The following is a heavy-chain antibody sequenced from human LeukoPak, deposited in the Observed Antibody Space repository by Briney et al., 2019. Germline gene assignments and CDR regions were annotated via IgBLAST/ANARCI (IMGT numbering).Heavy chain of an antibody. CDR2: ISSSGSTI. J-gene: IGHJ6*03. V-gene: IGHV3-48*03. CDR1: GFTFSSYE. Sequence: PGGSLRLSCAASGFTFSSYEMNWVSQAPGKGLEWVSYISSSGSTIYYADSVKGRFTISRDNAKNSLYLQMNSLGAEDTAVYYCAELGITMIGGVWGKGTTVTVSS. CDR3: AELGITMIGGV. D-gene: IGHD3-10*02.